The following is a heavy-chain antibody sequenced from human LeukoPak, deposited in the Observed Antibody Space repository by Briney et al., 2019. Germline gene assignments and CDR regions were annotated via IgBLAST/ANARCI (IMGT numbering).Heavy chain of an antibody. CDR1: GGSISSSSYY. CDR2: IYYSGST. D-gene: IGHD2-8*02. V-gene: IGHV4-39*01. CDR3: ASVLTSLRYYYYYMDV. Sequence: PSETLSLTCTVSGGSISSSSYYWGWIRQPPGKGLEWIGSIYYSGSTYYNPSLKSRVTISVDTSKNQFSLKLSSVTAADTAVYYCASVLTSLRYYYYYMDVWGKGTTVTISS. J-gene: IGHJ6*03.